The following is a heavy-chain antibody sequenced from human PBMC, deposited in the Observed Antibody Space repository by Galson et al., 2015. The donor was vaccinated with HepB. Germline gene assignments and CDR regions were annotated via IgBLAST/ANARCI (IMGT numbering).Heavy chain of an antibody. V-gene: IGHV3-23*01. Sequence: SLRLSCAASGFTFSSYAMSWVRQAPGKGLEWVSAISGSGGSTYYADSVKGRFTISRDNSKNTLYLQMNSLRAEDTAVYYCAKAGSSCYYYGMDVWGQGTTVTVSS. D-gene: IGHD6-13*01. CDR1: GFTFSSYA. CDR3: AKAGSSCYYYGMDV. CDR2: ISGSGGST. J-gene: IGHJ6*02.